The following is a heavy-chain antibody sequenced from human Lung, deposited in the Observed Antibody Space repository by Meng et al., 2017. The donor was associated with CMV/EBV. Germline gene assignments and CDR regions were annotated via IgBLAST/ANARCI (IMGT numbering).Heavy chain of an antibody. V-gene: IGHV4-4*02. Sequence: QVQLQESGPGLVKPSGTLSLTCAVSGVSISSSNWWSWVRQPPGKGLGWIGEIYHSGSTNYNPSLKSRVTISVDKSKNQFSLKLSSVTAADTAVYYCASFPPPGKQWLVTDYWGQGTLVTVSS. J-gene: IGHJ4*02. D-gene: IGHD6-19*01. CDR1: GVSISSSNW. CDR2: IYHSGST. CDR3: ASFPPPGKQWLVTDY.